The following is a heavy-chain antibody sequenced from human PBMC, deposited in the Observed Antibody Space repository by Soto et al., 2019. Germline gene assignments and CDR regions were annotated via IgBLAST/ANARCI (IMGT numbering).Heavy chain of an antibody. CDR1: GGTFSSYT. CDR2: ISGYNGNT. D-gene: IGHD6-19*01. V-gene: IGHV1-18*01. J-gene: IGHJ1*01. CDR3: VRDLYMAVAGTGYFLH. Sequence: ASVXVSCKASGGTFSSYTISWVRQAPGQGLEWMGWISGYNGNTNYAQKFQGRVTMTTDTSTSTAYMELRSLRSDDTAVYYCVRDLYMAVAGTGYFLHWGQGTLVTVSS.